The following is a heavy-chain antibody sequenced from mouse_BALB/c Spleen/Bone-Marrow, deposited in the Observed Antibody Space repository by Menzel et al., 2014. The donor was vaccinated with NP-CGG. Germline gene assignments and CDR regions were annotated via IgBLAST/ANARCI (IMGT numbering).Heavy chain of an antibody. D-gene: IGHD1-1*01. Sequence: VQVAESGAELAKPGASVKMSCKASGYTFTSYWMHWVKQRPGQGLEWIGYINPSTGYTEYNQKFKDKATLTADKSSSTAYMQLSSLTSEDSAVYYCARQITTVDYAMDYWGQGTSVTVSS. J-gene: IGHJ4*01. CDR1: GYTFTSYW. CDR2: INPSTGYT. V-gene: IGHV1-7*01. CDR3: ARQITTVDYAMDY.